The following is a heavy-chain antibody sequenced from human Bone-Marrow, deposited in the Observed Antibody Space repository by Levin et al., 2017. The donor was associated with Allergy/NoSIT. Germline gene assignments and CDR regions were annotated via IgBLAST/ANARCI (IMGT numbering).Heavy chain of an antibody. V-gene: IGHV3-53*01. CDR1: GFPVNTNY. D-gene: IGHD6-13*01. CDR3: TRDGGAAASD. J-gene: IGHJ4*02. Sequence: GGSLRLSCVASGFPVNTNYMSWVRQAPGKGLEYVSIIYSGTTTYYADSVRGRFTISIDSFANTVYLQMSRLRVDDTAMYYCTRDGGAAASDWGRGTLVAVSS. CDR2: IYSGTTT.